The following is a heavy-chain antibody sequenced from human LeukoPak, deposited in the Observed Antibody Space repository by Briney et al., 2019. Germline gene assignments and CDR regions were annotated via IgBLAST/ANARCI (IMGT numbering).Heavy chain of an antibody. CDR3: AIFPDSSGYSGFYYFDY. CDR1: GYTFTGYY. Sequence: ASVKVSCKASGYTFTGYYMHWVRQAPGQGLEWMGWINPNSGGTNYAQKFQGRVTMTRDTSISTAYMELSRLRSDDTAVYYCAIFPDSSGYSGFYYFDYWGQGTLVTVSS. V-gene: IGHV1-2*02. CDR2: INPNSGGT. J-gene: IGHJ4*02. D-gene: IGHD3-22*01.